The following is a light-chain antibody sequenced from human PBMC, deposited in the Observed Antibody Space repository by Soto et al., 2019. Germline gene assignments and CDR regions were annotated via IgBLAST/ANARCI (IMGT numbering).Light chain of an antibody. V-gene: IGKV3D-20*02. Sequence: EFVLTQSPGTLSLSPGERATLSCRASQTVRNNYLAWYQQKPGQAPRLLIYDASSRATGIPDRFSGGGSGTEFTLTISSLRSDDSGVYYCQQYNKWPLTFGGGTKVDIK. J-gene: IGKJ4*01. CDR3: QQYNKWPLT. CDR1: QTVRNNY. CDR2: DAS.